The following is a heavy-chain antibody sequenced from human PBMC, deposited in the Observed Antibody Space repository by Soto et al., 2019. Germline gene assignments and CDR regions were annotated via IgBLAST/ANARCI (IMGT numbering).Heavy chain of an antibody. CDR2: ISYDGSNK. J-gene: IGHJ5*02. V-gene: IGHV3-30*18. D-gene: IGHD2-2*01. Sequence: PGGSLRLSCAASGFTFSSYGMRWVRQAPGKGLEWVAVISYDGSNKYYADSVKGRFTISRDNSKNTLYLQMNSLRAEDTAVYYCAKDTWRYCSSTSCSPFDPWGQGTLVTVSS. CDR1: GFTFSSYG. CDR3: AKDTWRYCSSTSCSPFDP.